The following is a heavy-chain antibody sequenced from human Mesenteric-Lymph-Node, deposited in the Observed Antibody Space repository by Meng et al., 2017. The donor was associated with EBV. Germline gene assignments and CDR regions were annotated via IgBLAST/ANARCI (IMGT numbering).Heavy chain of an antibody. J-gene: IGHJ5*02. CDR1: GGSCSNYY. V-gene: IGHV4-34*02. CDR3: ARGVQVAWRFDP. CDR2: INHSGSA. Sequence: AQLQQWGAGLLKPSDTLSLTVEVSGGSCSNYYWSWIRQTPGKGLEWIGEINHSGSANYNPSLKSRVTISIDTSKNQFSLRLNSVTAADTAVYYCARGVQVAWRFDPWGQGTLVTVSS. D-gene: IGHD2-15*01.